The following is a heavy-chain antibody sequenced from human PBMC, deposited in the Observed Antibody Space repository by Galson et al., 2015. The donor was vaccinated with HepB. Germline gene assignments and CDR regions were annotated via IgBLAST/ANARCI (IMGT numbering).Heavy chain of an antibody. CDR2: INPNSGGT. CDR1: GYTFTGYY. D-gene: IGHD3-3*01. J-gene: IGHJ2*01. V-gene: IGHV1-2*02. Sequence: SVKVSCKASGYTFTGYYIHWVRQAPGQGLEWMGWINPNSGGTKYAQNFQGRVTMTRDTSISTAYMELSRLRSDDTAVYYCARDPAWSGYYGCFDLWGRGTLVTVSS. CDR3: ARDPAWSGYYGCFDL.